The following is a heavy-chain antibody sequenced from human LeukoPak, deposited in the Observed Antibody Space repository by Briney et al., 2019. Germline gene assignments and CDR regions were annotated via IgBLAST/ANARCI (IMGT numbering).Heavy chain of an antibody. D-gene: IGHD6-19*01. J-gene: IGHJ4*02. CDR3: ARGIAVAGTEGNYFDY. V-gene: IGHV3-30-3*01. CDR2: ISYDGSNK. Sequence: GGSLRLSCAASGFTFSSYAMHWVRQAPGKGLEWVAVISYDGSNKYYADSVKGRFTISRDNSKNTLYLQMNSLRAEDTAVYYCARGIAVAGTEGNYFDYWGQGTLVTVSS. CDR1: GFTFSSYA.